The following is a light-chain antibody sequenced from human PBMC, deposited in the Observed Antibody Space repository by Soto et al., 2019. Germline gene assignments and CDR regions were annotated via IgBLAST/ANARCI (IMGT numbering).Light chain of an antibody. CDR1: QSVSSTY. CDR3: QQYGGSRWT. CDR2: GAS. V-gene: IGKV3-20*01. J-gene: IGKJ1*01. Sequence: EIVLTQSPGTLSLYTGERATLSCRASQSVSSTYLAWYQQKPGQAPRLLIYGASNRATGIPDRFSGSGSGTDFTLTISRLEPEDFAVYYCQQYGGSRWTFGQGTKVDIK.